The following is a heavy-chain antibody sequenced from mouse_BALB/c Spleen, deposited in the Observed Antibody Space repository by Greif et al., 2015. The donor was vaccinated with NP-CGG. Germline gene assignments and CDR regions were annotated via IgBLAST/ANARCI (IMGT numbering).Heavy chain of an antibody. D-gene: IGHD2-4*01. V-gene: IGHV2-2*02. CDR1: GFSLTSYG. CDR2: IWSGGST. J-gene: IGHJ4*01. Sequence: VQLQQSGPGLVQPSQSLSITCTVSGFSLTSYGVHWVRQSPRKGLEWLGVIWSGGSTDYNAAFISRLSISKDNSKSQVFFKMNSLQANDTAICYCARYYDYDVRYAMDYWGQGTSVTVSS. CDR3: ARYYDYDVRYAMDY.